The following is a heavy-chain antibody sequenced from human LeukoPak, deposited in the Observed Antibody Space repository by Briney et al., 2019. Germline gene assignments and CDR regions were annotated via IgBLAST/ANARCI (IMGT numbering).Heavy chain of an antibody. J-gene: IGHJ4*02. CDR1: GGSISSYY. CDR3: ARHSRDGYNFDDY. V-gene: IGHV4-59*08. D-gene: IGHD5-24*01. CDR2: IYYSGST. Sequence: SETLSLTCTVSGGSISSYYWSWIRQPPGKGREWIGYIYYSGSTNYNPSLKSRVTISVDTSKNQFSLKLSSVTAADTAVYYCARHSRDGYNFDDYWGQGTLVTVSS.